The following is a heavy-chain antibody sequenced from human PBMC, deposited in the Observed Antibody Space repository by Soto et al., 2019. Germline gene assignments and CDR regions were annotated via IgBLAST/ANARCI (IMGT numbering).Heavy chain of an antibody. Sequence: QVQLVESGGGVVQPGRSLRLSCAASGFTFSSYTMHWVRQAPGKGLEWVALISYEGSNKFYADSVQGRFTISRDNSKSTLDLQMNSLRPEDTAVYSCARGGEYSSPSVDFWGQGTLVTVSS. J-gene: IGHJ4*02. CDR3: ARGGEYSSPSVDF. D-gene: IGHD6-6*01. V-gene: IGHV3-30-3*01. CDR1: GFTFSSYT. CDR2: ISYEGSNK.